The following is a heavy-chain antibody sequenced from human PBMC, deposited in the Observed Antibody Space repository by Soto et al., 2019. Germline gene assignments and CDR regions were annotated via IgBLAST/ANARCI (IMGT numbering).Heavy chain of an antibody. CDR2: IGTSGVTI. J-gene: IGHJ4*02. Sequence: VGSLRLSCAASGFTFGNFDISWVRQAPGKGLEWVSYIGTSGVTIYYADSVKGRFTISRDNAKNSLYLQMNSLRAEDTAVYFCARFEQIVPFDCWGQGTQVTVSS. V-gene: IGHV3-48*03. CDR3: ARFEQIVPFDC. CDR1: GFTFGNFD. D-gene: IGHD6-6*01.